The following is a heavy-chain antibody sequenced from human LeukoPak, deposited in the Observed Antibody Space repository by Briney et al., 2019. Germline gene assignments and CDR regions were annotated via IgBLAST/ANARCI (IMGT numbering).Heavy chain of an antibody. CDR1: GFTFSDYG. CDR3: VRASGSFDY. V-gene: IGHV3-33*01. CDR2: IWSDGSNK. Sequence: GGSLRLSCAASGFTFSDYGIHWIRQAPGKGLEWVAVIWSDGSNKYYADSVKGRFTISRDNSKKTLYLQMNSLRVEDTAVYYCVRASGSFDYWGQGTLVTVSS. D-gene: IGHD3-10*01. J-gene: IGHJ4*02.